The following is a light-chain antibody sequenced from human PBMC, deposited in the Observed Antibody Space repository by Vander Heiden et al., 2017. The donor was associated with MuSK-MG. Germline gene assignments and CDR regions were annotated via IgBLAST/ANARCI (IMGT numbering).Light chain of an antibody. V-gene: IGKV1-39*01. CDR2: AAS. CDR1: QSISSY. Sequence: DIQMTQSPSSLSASVGDRVTITCRASQSISSYLNWYQQKPGKAPKLLIYAASSLQSGVPSRFSGSGSGTDFTITISSLQPEDFATYYCQQSDSTPFTFGHGTKVDIK. CDR3: QQSDSTPFT. J-gene: IGKJ3*01.